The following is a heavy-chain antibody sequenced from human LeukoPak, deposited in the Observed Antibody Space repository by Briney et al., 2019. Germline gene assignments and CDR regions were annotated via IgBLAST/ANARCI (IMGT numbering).Heavy chain of an antibody. V-gene: IGHV3-21*01. Sequence: PGGSLRLSCVASGFTFSRSTMNWVRRAPGKGLEWVSHIGGSSSHIYYADSMKRRFTISRDNDRNSLYLQISSLRVDDTALYFSTRDLFRRQQLGLNDSWGQGTLVTVSS. CDR3: TRDLFRRQQLGLNDS. J-gene: IGHJ4*02. CDR1: GFTFSRST. CDR2: IGGSSSHI. D-gene: IGHD1-1*01.